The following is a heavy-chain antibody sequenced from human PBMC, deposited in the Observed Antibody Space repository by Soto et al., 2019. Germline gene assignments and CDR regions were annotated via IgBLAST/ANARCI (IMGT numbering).Heavy chain of an antibody. J-gene: IGHJ4*02. D-gene: IGHD1-26*01. Sequence: PSETLSLTCPASGYTISNGNYWGWLRQPPGKGLEWIGSIYQSGSTYYNPSRRGLATISVDTSKNQFSLRLSTVTAADTALYYCARVLGAPLYYFDFWGQGTLVTVSS. CDR2: IYQSGST. CDR3: ARVLGAPLYYFDF. CDR1: GYTISNGNY. V-gene: IGHV4-38-2*02.